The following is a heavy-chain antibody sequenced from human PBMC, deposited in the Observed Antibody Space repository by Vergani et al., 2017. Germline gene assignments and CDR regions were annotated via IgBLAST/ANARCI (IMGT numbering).Heavy chain of an antibody. D-gene: IGHD2-2*01. CDR3: ARDCSSTSCLDY. V-gene: IGHV3-20*04. J-gene: IGHJ4*02. CDR1: GFTFDDYG. Sequence: EVQLVESGGGVVWPGGSLRLSCAASGFTFDDYGMSWVRQAPGKGLEWVSGLNGNGDNTGYADSVKGRFTISRDNAKNSLYLQMNSLRAEDTAVYYCARDCSSTSCLDYWGQGTLVTVSS. CDR2: LNGNGDNT.